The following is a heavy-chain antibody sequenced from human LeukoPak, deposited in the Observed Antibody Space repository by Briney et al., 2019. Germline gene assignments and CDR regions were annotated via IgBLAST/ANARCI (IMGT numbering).Heavy chain of an antibody. CDR3: ARRSYCYSTSCYGYWFDS. V-gene: IGHV5-51*01. CDR2: IYPGDSDT. D-gene: IGHD2-2*01. CDR1: GYSFTKFW. J-gene: IGHJ5*01. Sequence: GESLKISCKGSGYSFTKFWIGWVRQMPGKGLEWMGIIYPGDSDTRYSPSFQGQVTFSADKSISTAYLRWSSLKASDTAMYYCARRSYCYSTSCYGYWFDSWGQGTLVTVSS.